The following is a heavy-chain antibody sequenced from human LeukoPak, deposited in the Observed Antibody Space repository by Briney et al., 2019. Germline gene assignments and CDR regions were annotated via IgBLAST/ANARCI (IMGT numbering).Heavy chain of an antibody. CDR1: GGSISSSSYY. J-gene: IGHJ4*02. CDR3: ASDGSGVGATGLDY. V-gene: IGHV4-39*01. D-gene: IGHD1-26*01. CDR2: IYYSGST. Sequence: SETLSLTCTVSGGSISSSSYYWGWIRQPPGKGLEWIGSIYYSGSTYNPSLKSRVTISVDTSKNQFSLKLSSVTAADTAVYYCASDGSGVGATGLDYWGQGTLVTVSS.